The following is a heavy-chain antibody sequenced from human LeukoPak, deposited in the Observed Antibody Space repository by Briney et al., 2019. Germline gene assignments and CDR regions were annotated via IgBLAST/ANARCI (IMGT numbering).Heavy chain of an antibody. CDR1: GFTFTDYY. Sequence: PGGSLRLSCAASGFTFTDYYMTWIRQAPGKGLEWLSYISTFSTYTNYADSVKGRFTISRDNANQSLFLQMDSLRADDTAVYYCARIKGYSSSPFDIWGRGTLVTVSS. D-gene: IGHD6-19*01. V-gene: IGHV3-11*06. CDR2: ISTFSTYT. CDR3: ARIKGYSSSPFDI. J-gene: IGHJ4*02.